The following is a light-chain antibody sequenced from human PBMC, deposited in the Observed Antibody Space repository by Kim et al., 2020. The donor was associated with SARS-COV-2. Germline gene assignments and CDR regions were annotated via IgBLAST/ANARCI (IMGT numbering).Light chain of an antibody. CDR1: SRDIGAYNY. CDR2: EVT. V-gene: IGLV2-8*01. CDR3: SSYAGGRYV. Sequence: PGQSVTISCTGTSRDIGAYNYVSWYQQHPGTPPKLVICEVTQRPSGVPNRFSGSKSGNTASLIISGLQAEDEADYYCSSYAGGRYVFGTGTKVTVL. J-gene: IGLJ1*01.